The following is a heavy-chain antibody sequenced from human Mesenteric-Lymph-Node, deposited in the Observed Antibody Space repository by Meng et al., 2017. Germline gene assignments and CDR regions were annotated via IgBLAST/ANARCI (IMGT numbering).Heavy chain of an antibody. CDR1: GYSFTSYW. CDR2: IYPGDSDT. V-gene: IGHV5-51*01. J-gene: IGHJ4*02. D-gene: IGHD6-13*01. CDR3: ARDVAGKSDV. Sequence: GESLKISCKGSGYSFTSYWIGWVRQMPGKGLEWMGIIYPGDSDTRYSPSFQGQVTISRDNAKNSLYLQMNSLRAEDTAVYYCARDVAGKSDVWGQGVLVTVSS.